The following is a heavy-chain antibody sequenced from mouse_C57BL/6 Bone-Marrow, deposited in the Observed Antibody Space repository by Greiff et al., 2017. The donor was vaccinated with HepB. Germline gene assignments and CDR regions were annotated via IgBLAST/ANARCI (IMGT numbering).Heavy chain of an antibody. J-gene: IGHJ2*01. CDR2: ISDGGSYT. CDR1: GFTFSSYA. Sequence: EVQLVESGGGLVKPGGSLKLSCAASGFTFSSYAMSWVRQTPEKRLEWVATISDGGSYTYYPDNVKGRFTISRDNANNNLYLQMSHLKSEDTAMYYCARGKIYFDYWGQGTTLTVSA. V-gene: IGHV5-4*01. CDR3: ARGKIYFDY.